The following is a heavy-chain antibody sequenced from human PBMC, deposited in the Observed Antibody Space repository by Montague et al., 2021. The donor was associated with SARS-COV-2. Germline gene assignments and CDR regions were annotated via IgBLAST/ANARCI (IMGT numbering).Heavy chain of an antibody. CDR1: GGSISSGSYY. J-gene: IGHJ4*02. D-gene: IGHD3-3*01. CDR3: ARADFWSGYLYFDY. CDR2: IYTSGST. V-gene: IGHV4-61*02. Sequence: TLSLTCTVSGGSISSGSYYWSWIRQPAGKGLEWIGRIYTSGSTNYNPSLKNRVTISVDTSKNQFSLKLSSVTAADTAVYYCARADFWSGYLYFDYWGQGTLVTVSS.